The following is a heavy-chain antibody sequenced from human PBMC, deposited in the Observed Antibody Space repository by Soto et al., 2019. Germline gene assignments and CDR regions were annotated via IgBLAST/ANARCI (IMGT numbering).Heavy chain of an antibody. CDR3: ARDMYSSDYFVKWFEP. CDR1: GFSFSSYA. D-gene: IGHD6-19*01. J-gene: IGHJ5*02. CDR2: ISHDGINK. V-gene: IGHV3-30-3*01. Sequence: QVRLVESGGGVVQPGRSLRLSCTASGFSFSSYAMYWFRQPPGKGLEWVAVISHDGINKHYADSVKGRVTVSRDNSNHPLDLQLNSLGGEDPAMYYCARDMYSSDYFVKWFEPWGQGTLVTVSS.